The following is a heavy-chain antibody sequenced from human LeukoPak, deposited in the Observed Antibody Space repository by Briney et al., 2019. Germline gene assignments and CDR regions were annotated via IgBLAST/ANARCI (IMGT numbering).Heavy chain of an antibody. J-gene: IGHJ6*02. V-gene: IGHV1-2*02. CDR2: INPNSGGT. Sequence: PMASVKVSCKASGYTFTGYYMHWVRQAPGQGLEWMGWINPNSGGTNYAQKFQGRVTMTRDTSISTAYMELSRLRSDDTAVYYCARDRGIPAAENYGMDVWGQGTTVTVSS. CDR3: ARDRGIPAAENYGMDV. CDR1: GYTFTGYY. D-gene: IGHD2-2*01.